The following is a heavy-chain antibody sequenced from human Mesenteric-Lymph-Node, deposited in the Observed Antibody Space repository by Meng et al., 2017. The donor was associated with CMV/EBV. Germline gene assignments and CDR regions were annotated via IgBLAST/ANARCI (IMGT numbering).Heavy chain of an antibody. D-gene: IGHD4-17*01. CDR2: TYHSGST. CDR3: ARDRATTGI. CDR1: GGSISSYY. Sequence: GSLRLSCTVSGGSISSYYWSWIRQTPGKGLEWIGYTYHSGSTNYNPSLRSRITISVDTSKNQFSLKLSSVTAADTAVYYCARDRATTGIWGQGTMVTVSS. J-gene: IGHJ3*02. V-gene: IGHV4-59*01.